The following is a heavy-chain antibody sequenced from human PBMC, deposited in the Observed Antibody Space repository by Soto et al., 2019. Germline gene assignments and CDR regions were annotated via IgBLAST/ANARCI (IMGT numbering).Heavy chain of an antibody. CDR3: ARVSRDGYNRYYYYGMDV. D-gene: IGHD5-12*01. CDR2: IYPGDSDT. CDR1: GYSFTSYW. Sequence: PGESLKISCKGSGYSFTSYWIGWVRQMPGKGLEWMGIIYPGDSDTRYSPSFQGQVTISADKSISTAYLQWSSLKASDTAMYYCARVSRDGYNRYYYYGMDVWGQGTTVTVSS. J-gene: IGHJ6*02. V-gene: IGHV5-51*01.